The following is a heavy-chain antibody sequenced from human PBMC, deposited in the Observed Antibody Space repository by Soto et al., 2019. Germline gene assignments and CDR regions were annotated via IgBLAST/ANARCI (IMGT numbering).Heavy chain of an antibody. CDR1: GGSISSGYYY. Sequence: LSLTCSVSGGSISSGYYYWSWIRQAPGKGPEWLAYISGSGSTTYYTDSVKGRFAISRDNARTSLYLQINSLRVEDSAVYYCARSSLTYFEFWGQGTLVTVSS. V-gene: IGHV3-11*01. CDR3: ARSSLTYFEF. CDR2: ISGSGSTT. J-gene: IGHJ4*02.